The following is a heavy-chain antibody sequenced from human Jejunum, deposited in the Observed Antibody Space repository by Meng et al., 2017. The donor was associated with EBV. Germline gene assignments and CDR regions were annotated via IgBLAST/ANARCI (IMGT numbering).Heavy chain of an antibody. CDR1: SYTCTSND. D-gene: IGHD3-16*01. CDR3: MRGSGAGGRDWFDP. V-gene: IGHV1-8*01. CDR2: MNSNTGNK. J-gene: IGHJ5*02. Sequence: QVEVVVGAAAVTRSGAQVTFSCKASSYTCTSNDSNWVRHAAGHGLEWMGWMNSNTGNKGYEQKFQGRVSMTRDTSISTAYMELISLESEDTAVYYCMRGSGAGGRDWFDPWGQGTLVTVSS.